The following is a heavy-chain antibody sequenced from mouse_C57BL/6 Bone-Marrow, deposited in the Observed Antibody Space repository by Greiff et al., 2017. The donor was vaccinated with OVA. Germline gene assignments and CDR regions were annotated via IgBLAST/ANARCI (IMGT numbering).Heavy chain of an antibody. CDR2: IYPSDSET. CDR3: ARRGYYGSRRYFDY. V-gene: IGHV1-61*01. D-gene: IGHD1-1*01. Sequence: QVQLKQPGAELVRPGSSVKLSCKASGYTFTSYWMDWVKQRPGQGLEWIGNIYPSDSETHYNQKFKDKATLTVDKSSSTAYMQLSSLTSEDSAVYYCARRGYYGSRRYFDYWGQGTTLTVSS. CDR1: GYTFTSYW. J-gene: IGHJ2*01.